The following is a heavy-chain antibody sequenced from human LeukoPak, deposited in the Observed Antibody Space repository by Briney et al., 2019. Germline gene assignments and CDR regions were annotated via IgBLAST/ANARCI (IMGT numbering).Heavy chain of an antibody. CDR1: GGSINNGGYY. CDR2: IYYSGSS. CDR3: ARVAAGIGFFQH. J-gene: IGHJ1*01. V-gene: IGHV4-30-4*01. Sequence: SETLSLTCTVSGGSINNGGYYWSWIRQHPGKGLEWIGYIYYSGSSYYNPSLRSRVTISVDTSKNQLSLKLSSVTAADTAVYYCARVAAGIGFFQHWGQGTQVTVSS. D-gene: IGHD6-13*01.